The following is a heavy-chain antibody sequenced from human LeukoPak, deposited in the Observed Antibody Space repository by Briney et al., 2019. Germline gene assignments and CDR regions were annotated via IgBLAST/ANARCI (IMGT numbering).Heavy chain of an antibody. CDR1: GGSISSYY. J-gene: IGHJ3*02. Sequence: PSETLSLTCTVSGGSISSYYWSWIRQPPGKGLEWIGYIHYSGSTNYNPSLKSRVTISVDTSKDQFSLKLSSVTAADTAVYYCARGRDGYTLDAFDIWGQGTMVTVSS. D-gene: IGHD5-24*01. CDR3: ARGRDGYTLDAFDI. CDR2: IHYSGST. V-gene: IGHV4-59*08.